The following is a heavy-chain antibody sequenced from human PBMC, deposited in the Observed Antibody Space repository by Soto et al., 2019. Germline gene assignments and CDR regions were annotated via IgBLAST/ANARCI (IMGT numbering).Heavy chain of an antibody. CDR3: AREFDYGWFDP. V-gene: IGHV4-59*01. J-gene: IGHJ5*02. D-gene: IGHD4-17*01. Sequence: SETLSLTCTVSGGSISSYYWSWIRQPPGKGLEWIGYIYYSGSTNYNPSLKSRVTISVDTSKNQFSLKLSSVTAADTAVYYCAREFDYGWFDPWGQGTLVTVSS. CDR1: GGSISSYY. CDR2: IYYSGST.